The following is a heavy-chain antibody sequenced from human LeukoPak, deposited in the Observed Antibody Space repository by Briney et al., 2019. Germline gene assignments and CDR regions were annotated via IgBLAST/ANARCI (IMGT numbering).Heavy chain of an antibody. V-gene: IGHV3-30-3*01. Sequence: GRSLRLSCAASGFTFSSYAMHWVRQAPGKGLEWVAVISYDGSNKYYADSVKGRFTISRDNSKNTLYLQMNSLRAGDTAVYYCARGTYSSSLDYWGQGTLVTASS. D-gene: IGHD6-13*01. CDR3: ARGTYSSSLDY. J-gene: IGHJ4*02. CDR1: GFTFSSYA. CDR2: ISYDGSNK.